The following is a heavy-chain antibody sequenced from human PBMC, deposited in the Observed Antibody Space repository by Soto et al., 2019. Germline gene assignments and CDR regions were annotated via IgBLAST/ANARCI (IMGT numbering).Heavy chain of an antibody. J-gene: IGHJ5*02. V-gene: IGHV3-11*06. CDR2: ISSSSSYT. Sequence: QVQLVESGGGLVKPGGSLRLSCAASGFTFSDYYMSWIRQAPGKGLEWVSYISSSSSYTNYADSVKGRFTISRDNAKNSLYRQMNSLTAVDTAVYYSAWVFGTVGGKGLFDPWCQGPLVTASS. CDR3: AWVFGTVGGKGLFDP. CDR1: GFTFSDYY. D-gene: IGHD6-19*01.